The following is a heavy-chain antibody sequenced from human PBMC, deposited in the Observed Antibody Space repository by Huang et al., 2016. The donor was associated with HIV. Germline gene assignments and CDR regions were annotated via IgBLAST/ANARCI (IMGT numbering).Heavy chain of an antibody. D-gene: IGHD2-8*02. CDR3: ARHRSSGGVEEAFDI. Sequence: EVQLVESGGGLVQPGGSLRLSCAASGFTFSSYWMHWVLQAPGKGVVCLSLINNDGSSTTYADSVKGRITISRDNARNTVYVQMTTLSAGDTAVYYCARHRSSGGVEEAFDIWGPGTLVTVAS. CDR2: INNDGSST. V-gene: IGHV3-74*03. J-gene: IGHJ3*02. CDR1: GFTFSSYW.